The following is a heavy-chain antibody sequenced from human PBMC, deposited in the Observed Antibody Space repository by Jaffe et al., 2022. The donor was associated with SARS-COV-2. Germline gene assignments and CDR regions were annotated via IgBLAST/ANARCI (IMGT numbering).Heavy chain of an antibody. D-gene: IGHD3-9*01. CDR2: INRDGSEM. V-gene: IGHV3-7*01. CDR1: GFTFSSFW. J-gene: IGHJ4*02. Sequence: EVQLVESGGGLVQPGGSLRLSCAASGFTFSSFWMGWVRQAPGKGLEWVANINRDGSEMRYVDSVMGRFTISRDNAENSLFLQVNSLRVEDTAVYYCARDDREWGTDWSQGFDYWGQGTLVTVSS. CDR3: ARDDREWGTDWSQGFDY.